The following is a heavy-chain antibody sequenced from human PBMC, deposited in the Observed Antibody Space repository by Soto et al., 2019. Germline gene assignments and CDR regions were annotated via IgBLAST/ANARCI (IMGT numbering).Heavy chain of an antibody. J-gene: IGHJ4*02. CDR3: ARGLWSPNFDY. V-gene: IGHV3-23*01. CDR2: ISISGGNT. D-gene: IGHD5-18*01. CDR1: GFTFSSYA. Sequence: QPGGSLRLSCAASGFTFSSYAVSWVRQAPGKGLEWVSAISISGGNTYYADSVKGRFTISRDNSKNTLYVQMNSLRAEDTAVYYCARGLWSPNFDYWGQGTLVTVSS.